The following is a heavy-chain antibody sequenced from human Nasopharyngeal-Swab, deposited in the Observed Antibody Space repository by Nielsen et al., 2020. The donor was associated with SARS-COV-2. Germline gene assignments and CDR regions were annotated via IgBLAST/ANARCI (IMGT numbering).Heavy chain of an antibody. Sequence: GESLKISCAASGFTFDDYGMSWVRQAPGKGLEWVSGINWNAGSTGYADSVKGRFTISRDNAKNSLYLQMNSLRAEDTAVYYCAKDPYYDFWSGYYGGIDYWGQGTLVTVSS. CDR3: AKDPYYDFWSGYYGGIDY. J-gene: IGHJ4*02. V-gene: IGHV3-20*04. CDR1: GFTFDDYG. D-gene: IGHD3-3*01. CDR2: INWNAGST.